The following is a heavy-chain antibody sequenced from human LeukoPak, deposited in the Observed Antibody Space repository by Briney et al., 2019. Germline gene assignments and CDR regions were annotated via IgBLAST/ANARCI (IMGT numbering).Heavy chain of an antibody. CDR3: ARHVTVGDRDY. D-gene: IGHD4-17*01. V-gene: IGHV4-39*01. J-gene: IGHJ4*02. CDR2: IYYSGST. Sequence: SETLSLTCTVSGGSISSSSYYWGWIRQPPGKGLEWIGSIYYSGSTHYNPSLKSRVTISVDTSKNQFSLKLSSVTAADTAVYYCARHVTVGDRDYWGQGTLVTVSS. CDR1: GGSISSSSYY.